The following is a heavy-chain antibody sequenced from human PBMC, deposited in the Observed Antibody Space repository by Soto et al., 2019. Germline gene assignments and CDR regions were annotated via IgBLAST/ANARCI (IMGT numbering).Heavy chain of an antibody. CDR3: ARAQTYYGMDV. J-gene: IGHJ6*02. V-gene: IGHV3-33*01. Sequence: QVQLVESGGGVVQPGRSLRLSCAASGFTFSSYGRHWVRKAPGKGLEWVAVIWYDGSNKYYADSVKGRFTISRDNSKNTLYLQMNSLRAEDTAVYYCARAQTYYGMDVWGQGTTVTVSS. CDR2: IWYDGSNK. CDR1: GFTFSSYG.